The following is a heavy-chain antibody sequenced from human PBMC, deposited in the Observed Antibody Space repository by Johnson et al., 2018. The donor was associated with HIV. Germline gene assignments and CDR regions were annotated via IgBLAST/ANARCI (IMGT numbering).Heavy chain of an antibody. J-gene: IGHJ3*02. Sequence: QVLLVESGGGLVQPGGSLRLSCAASGVTVSRNYMSWVRQAPGKGLEWVAVISYDGSNKYYADSVKGRFTISRDNSKNTLYLQMNSLRAEDTAVYYCARGVKQQLSVVDAFGIWGQGTMVTVSS. D-gene: IGHD6-13*01. CDR1: GVTVSRNY. CDR3: ARGVKQQLSVVDAFGI. CDR2: ISYDGSNK. V-gene: IGHV3-30*03.